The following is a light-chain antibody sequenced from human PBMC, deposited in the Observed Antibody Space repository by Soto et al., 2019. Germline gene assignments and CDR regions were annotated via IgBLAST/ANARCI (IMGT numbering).Light chain of an antibody. Sequence: DLRMTQSPSSLSASVGDRITITCQASQDIRNFLNWYQQKPGKAPYLLISDASILETGVPSGFSASGSGTNYTFAITSLQPDDFATYYCQQYSSLPYTFGQGTKLEIK. CDR1: QDIRNF. CDR2: DAS. J-gene: IGKJ2*01. CDR3: QQYSSLPYT. V-gene: IGKV1-33*01.